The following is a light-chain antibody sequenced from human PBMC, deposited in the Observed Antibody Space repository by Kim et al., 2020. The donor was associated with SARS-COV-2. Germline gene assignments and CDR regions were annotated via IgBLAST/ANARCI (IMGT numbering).Light chain of an antibody. J-gene: IGKJ1*01. CDR1: HSISIY. V-gene: IGKV1-39*01. Sequence: SVRDRVTVTCRASHSISIYFNLYQLKPRKAPQLLILAASSVQSGVPSRFSGSASGTDFTLTISSLQPGDFATYYWQQSYSTPPWTFGQGTKVDIK. CDR3: QQSYSTPPWT. CDR2: AAS.